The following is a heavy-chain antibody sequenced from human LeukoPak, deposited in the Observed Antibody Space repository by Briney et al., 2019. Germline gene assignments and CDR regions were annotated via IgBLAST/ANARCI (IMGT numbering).Heavy chain of an antibody. Sequence: GGSLRLSCAASGFTFSSYGMHWVRQAPGKGLEWVAVIWYDGSNKYYADSVKGRFTISRDSSKNTLYLQMNSLRAEDTGVYYCARGGTAVIAPYAFDIWGQGTMVTVSS. CDR1: GFTFSSYG. V-gene: IGHV3-33*01. J-gene: IGHJ3*02. D-gene: IGHD4-23*01. CDR3: ARGGTAVIAPYAFDI. CDR2: IWYDGSNK.